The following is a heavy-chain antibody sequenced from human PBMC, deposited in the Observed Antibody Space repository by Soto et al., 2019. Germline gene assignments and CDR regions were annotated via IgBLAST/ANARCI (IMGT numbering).Heavy chain of an antibody. CDR2: IYTSGST. V-gene: IGHV4-4*07. Sequence: SETLSLTCTVSGGSISSYYWSWIRQPAGKGLEWIGRIYTSGSTNYNPSLKSRVTMSVDTSKNQFSLKLSSVTAADTAVYYCARWGDYGGNSKYYFDYWGQGTLVTVSS. J-gene: IGHJ4*02. CDR3: ARWGDYGGNSKYYFDY. CDR1: GGSISSYY. D-gene: IGHD4-17*01.